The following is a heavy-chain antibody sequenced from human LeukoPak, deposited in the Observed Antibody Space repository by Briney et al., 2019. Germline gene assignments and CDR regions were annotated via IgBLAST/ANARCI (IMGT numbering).Heavy chain of an antibody. Sequence: GASVKVSCKASGYPFTSYDINWVRQATGQGLEWMGWMNPGSGNLAYAQKFQGRVTITRDTPISTAYMELSSLRSEDTAVYYCARGLSSSSLYDAFDIWGQGTMVTVSS. D-gene: IGHD6-13*01. J-gene: IGHJ3*02. CDR1: GYPFTSYD. CDR3: ARGLSSSSLYDAFDI. V-gene: IGHV1-8*03. CDR2: MNPGSGNL.